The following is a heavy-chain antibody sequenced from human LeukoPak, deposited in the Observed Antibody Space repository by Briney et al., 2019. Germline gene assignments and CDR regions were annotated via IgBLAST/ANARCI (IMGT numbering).Heavy chain of an antibody. Sequence: GGSLRLSCAASGFTFSSYAMHWVRQAPGKGLEWVAVISYDGSNKYYADSVKGRFTISRDNSKNTLYLQMNSLRAEDTAVYYCARAPASLGKLSLYNWFDPWGQGTLVTVSS. V-gene: IGHV3-30-3*01. CDR3: ARAPASLGKLSLYNWFDP. J-gene: IGHJ5*02. CDR1: GFTFSSYA. CDR2: ISYDGSNK. D-gene: IGHD3-16*02.